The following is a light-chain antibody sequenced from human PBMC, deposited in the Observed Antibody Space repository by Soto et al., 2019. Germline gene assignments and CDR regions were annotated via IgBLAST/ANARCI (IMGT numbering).Light chain of an antibody. J-gene: IGLJ1*01. Sequence: QSALTQPRSVSGSPGQSVTISCTGTSSDVGGYNYVSWYQQHPGKAPKLMIYEVSKRPSGVPDRFSGSKSGNTASLTVSGLQAEDEADYYCSSYAGSNRNVFGTGTKLTVL. V-gene: IGLV2-11*01. CDR2: EVS. CDR3: SSYAGSNRNV. CDR1: SSDVGGYNY.